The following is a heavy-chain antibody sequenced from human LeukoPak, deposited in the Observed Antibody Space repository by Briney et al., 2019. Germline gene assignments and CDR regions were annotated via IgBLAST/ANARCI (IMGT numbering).Heavy chain of an antibody. J-gene: IGHJ4*02. CDR2: ISGSGDST. V-gene: IGHV3-23*01. D-gene: IGHD1-1*01. Sequence: GGSLRLSCAASGFTVSSNYMSWVRQAPGKGLEWVSGISGSGDSTYYADSVKGRFTISRDNSKNTLYLQMNSLRAEDTALYYCASRPPPAQLGPFDHWGQGTLVTVSS. CDR1: GFTVSSNY. CDR3: ASRPPPAQLGPFDH.